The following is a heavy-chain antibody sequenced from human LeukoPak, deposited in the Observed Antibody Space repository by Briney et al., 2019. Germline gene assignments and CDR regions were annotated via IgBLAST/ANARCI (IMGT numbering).Heavy chain of an antibody. CDR3: ARDRGYDYDSSGFDY. D-gene: IGHD3-22*01. CDR2: IYYSGST. J-gene: IGHJ4*02. CDR1: GGSISSYY. Sequence: SETLSLTCTVSGGSISSYYWSWIRQPPGKGLEWIGYIYYSGSTYYKPSLKSRVTISVDTSKNQFSLKLTSVTAADTAVYYCARDRGYDYDSSGFDYWGQGTLVTVSS. V-gene: IGHV4-59*01.